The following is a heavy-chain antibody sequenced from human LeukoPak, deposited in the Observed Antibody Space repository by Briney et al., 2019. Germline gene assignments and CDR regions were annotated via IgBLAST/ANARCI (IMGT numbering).Heavy chain of an antibody. CDR3: ASASRVLGAFDI. CDR1: GGSLSSSSYY. CDR2: IYYSGST. V-gene: IGHV4-39*01. J-gene: IGHJ3*02. Sequence: SETLSLTCTVSGGSLSSSSYYWGWIRQPPGKGLEWIGSIYYSGSTYYNPSLKSRVTISVDTSKNQFSLKLSSVTAADTAVYYCASASRVLGAFDIWGQGTMVTVSS. D-gene: IGHD6-13*01.